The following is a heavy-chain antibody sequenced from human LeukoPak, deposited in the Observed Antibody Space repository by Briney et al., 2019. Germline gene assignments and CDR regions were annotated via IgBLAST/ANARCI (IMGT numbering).Heavy chain of an antibody. CDR3: ARYFNGPAQRWYMDV. CDR1: GGSLSNYY. J-gene: IGHJ6*03. CDR2: IYYSGRT. V-gene: IGHV4-59*01. Sequence: KPSETLSLTCSVSGGSLSNYYWSWIRQSPGKGLEWIAYIYYSGRTDYNPPLMSRVIISVDTSKNQFSLKLSSVTAADTDVYFCARYFNGPAQRWYMDVWGKGTTVTVSS. D-gene: IGHD6-25*01.